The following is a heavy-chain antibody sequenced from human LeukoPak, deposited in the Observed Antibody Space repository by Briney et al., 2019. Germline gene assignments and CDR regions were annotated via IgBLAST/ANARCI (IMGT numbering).Heavy chain of an antibody. D-gene: IGHD2-2*01. V-gene: IGHV5-10-1*01. Sequence: PGESLKISCKGSGYSFTSYWISWVRQMPGKGLEWIGGIDPSDSYTNNSPSFQGHVTFSGDKSISTAYLQWSSLKASDTAMYYCARQVYCSSTSCYDAFDIWGQGTMVTVSS. J-gene: IGHJ3*02. CDR2: IDPSDSYT. CDR3: ARQVYCSSTSCYDAFDI. CDR1: GYSFTSYW.